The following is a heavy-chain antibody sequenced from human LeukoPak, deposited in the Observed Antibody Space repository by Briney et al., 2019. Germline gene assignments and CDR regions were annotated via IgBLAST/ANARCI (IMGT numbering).Heavy chain of an antibody. CDR1: GGTFSSYA. Sequence: SVKVSCKASGGTFSSYAISWVRQAPGRGLEWMGRIIPILYIANYAQKFQGRVTITADKSTSTAYMELSSLRSEDTAVYYCARGGYLDYWGQGTLVTVSS. CDR3: ARGGYLDY. D-gene: IGHD6-13*01. V-gene: IGHV1-69*04. J-gene: IGHJ4*02. CDR2: IIPILYIA.